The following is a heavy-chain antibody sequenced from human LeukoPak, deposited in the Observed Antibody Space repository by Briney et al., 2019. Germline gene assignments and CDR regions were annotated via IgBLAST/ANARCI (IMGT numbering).Heavy chain of an antibody. CDR2: ISTSASAV. CDR3: ARDAFYCSSSSCYDH. D-gene: IGHD2-2*01. J-gene: IGHJ5*02. V-gene: IGHV3-48*04. CDR1: GFTFSSYS. Sequence: GGSLRLSCAASGFTFSSYSMNWVRRAPGKGLEWISYISTSASAVYYADSVKGRFTISRDNAKTSLYLQMNSLRAEDTAAYYCARDAFYCSSSSCYDHWGQGTLVNVSS.